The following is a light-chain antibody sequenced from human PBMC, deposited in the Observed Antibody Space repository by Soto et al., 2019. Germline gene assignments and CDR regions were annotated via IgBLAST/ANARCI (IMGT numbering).Light chain of an antibody. CDR2: DVT. V-gene: IGLV2-14*01. CDR1: SSDVGAYKY. J-gene: IGLJ2*01. CDR3: SSYTSTNTVL. Sequence: QSALTQPASVSGSPGQSIAISCTGTSSDVGAYKYVSWYQQHPGKAPKLMIYDVTDRPSGVSDRFSGSKSGNTASLTISGLQAEDEADYYCSSYTSTNTVLFCGGTKVTVL.